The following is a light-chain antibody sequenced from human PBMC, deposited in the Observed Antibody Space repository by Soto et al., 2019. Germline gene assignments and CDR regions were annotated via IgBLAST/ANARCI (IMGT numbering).Light chain of an antibody. CDR2: AAS. CDR1: QSVSSYY. V-gene: IGKV3-20*01. CDR3: QQYDDWLPLT. Sequence: EIVLTQSPGTLSLSPGERATLSCRASQSVSSYYLAWYQQKPGQAPRLLIYAASSRATGIPDRFSGGGSGTDFTLTIIRLEPEDFAVFFCQQYDDWLPLTFGGGTKVEIK. J-gene: IGKJ4*01.